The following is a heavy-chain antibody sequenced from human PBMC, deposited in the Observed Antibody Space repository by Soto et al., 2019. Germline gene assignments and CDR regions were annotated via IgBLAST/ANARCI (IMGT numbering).Heavy chain of an antibody. D-gene: IGHD4-17*01. Sequence: QITLKESGPTLVKPTQTLTLTCTFSGFSLSTNGEGVGWIRQPPGKALEWLALIYWDNDERYSPSLKSRLIITKDTSKNQVVLTMTNMDPVDTATYYCAHRRVGYGDPDYYFEYWGQGILVTVSS. CDR3: AHRRVGYGDPDYYFEY. V-gene: IGHV2-5*02. CDR1: GFSLSTNGEG. J-gene: IGHJ4*02. CDR2: IYWDNDE.